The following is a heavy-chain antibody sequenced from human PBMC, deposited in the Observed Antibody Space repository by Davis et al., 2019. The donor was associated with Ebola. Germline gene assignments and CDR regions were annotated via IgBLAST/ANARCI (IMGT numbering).Heavy chain of an antibody. CDR1: GFTFNSYW. Sequence: GESLKISCAASGFTFNSYWMSWVRQAPGKGLEWVANIKQDGSEKYYVDSVKGRFTISRDNAKNSLYLQMNSLRAEDTAVYYCARGGSGWLVYSPFDPWGQGTLVTVSS. D-gene: IGHD6-19*01. J-gene: IGHJ5*02. CDR3: ARGGSGWLVYSPFDP. CDR2: IKQDGSEK. V-gene: IGHV3-7*03.